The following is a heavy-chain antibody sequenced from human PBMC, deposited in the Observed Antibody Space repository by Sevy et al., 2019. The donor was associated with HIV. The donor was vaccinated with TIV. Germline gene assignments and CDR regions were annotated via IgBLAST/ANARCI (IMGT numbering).Heavy chain of an antibody. J-gene: IGHJ3*02. CDR3: ARHRRELLELFDAFDI. Sequence: GGSLRLSCAASGFTFDDYGMSWVRQAPGKGLEWVSGINWNGGSTGYADSVKGRLTISRNNAKNSLYLQMNSLRAEDTALYYCARHRRELLELFDAFDIWGQGTMVTVSS. V-gene: IGHV3-20*04. CDR2: INWNGGST. CDR1: GFTFDDYG. D-gene: IGHD1-26*01.